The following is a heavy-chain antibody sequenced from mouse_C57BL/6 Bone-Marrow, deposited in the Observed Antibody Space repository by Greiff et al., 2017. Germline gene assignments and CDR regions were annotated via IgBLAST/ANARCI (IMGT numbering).Heavy chain of an antibody. V-gene: IGHV1-64*01. J-gene: IGHJ4*01. CDR2: IHPNSGST. CDR1: GYTFTSYW. Sequence: VQLKQPGAELVKPGASVKLSCKASGYTFTSYWMHWVKQRPGQGLEWIGMIHPNSGSTNYNEKFKSKATLTVDKSSSTAYMQLSSLTSEDSAVYYCARVTTVVATGYYAMDYWGQGTSVTVSS. CDR3: ARVTTVVATGYYAMDY. D-gene: IGHD1-1*01.